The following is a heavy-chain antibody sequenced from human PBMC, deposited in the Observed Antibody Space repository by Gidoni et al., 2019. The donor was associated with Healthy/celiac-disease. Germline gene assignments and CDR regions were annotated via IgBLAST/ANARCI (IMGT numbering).Heavy chain of an antibody. D-gene: IGHD2-2*01. J-gene: IGHJ6*02. V-gene: IGHV3-30-3*01. CDR3: ARASTKGLRYYYYGMDV. CDR1: GFPFRSYA. CDR2: ISYDGSNK. Sequence: QVQLVESGGGVVQPGRSLRLSCAASGFPFRSYAMHWVRQAPGKGLEWVAVISYDGSNKYYADSVKGRFTISRDNSKNTLYLQMNSLRAEDTAVYYCARASTKGLRYYYYGMDVWGQGTTVTVSS.